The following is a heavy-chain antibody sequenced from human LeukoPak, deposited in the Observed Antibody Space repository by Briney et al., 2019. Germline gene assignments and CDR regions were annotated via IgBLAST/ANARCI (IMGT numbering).Heavy chain of an antibody. J-gene: IGHJ5*02. CDR3: ARGGYYGSGNDFRFDP. V-gene: IGHV4-59*01. Sequence: SETLSLTCTVSGGSISSYYWSWIRQPPGKGLEWIGYIYYSGSTNYNPSLKSRVTISVDTSKNQFSLKLTSVTAADTAVYFCARGGYYGSGNDFRFDPWGQGTMVSVSS. D-gene: IGHD3-10*01. CDR1: GGSISSYY. CDR2: IYYSGST.